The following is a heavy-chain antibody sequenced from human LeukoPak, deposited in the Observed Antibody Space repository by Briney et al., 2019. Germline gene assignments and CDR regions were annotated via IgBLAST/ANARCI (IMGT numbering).Heavy chain of an antibody. CDR3: AREQVRYDSSELDY. CDR2: IIPILGIA. J-gene: IGHJ4*02. D-gene: IGHD3-22*01. V-gene: IGHV1-69*04. CDR1: GYTFTSYD. Sequence: ASVKVSCKASGYTFTSYDINWVRQAPGQGLEWMGRIIPILGIANYAQKFQGRVTITTDESTSTAYMELSSLRSEDTAVYYCAREQVRYDSSELDYWGQGTLVTVSS.